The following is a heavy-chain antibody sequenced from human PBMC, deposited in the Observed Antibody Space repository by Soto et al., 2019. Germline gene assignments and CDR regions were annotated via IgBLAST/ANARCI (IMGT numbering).Heavy chain of an antibody. V-gene: IGHV5-10-1*01. D-gene: IGHD3-9*01. J-gene: IGHJ6*02. CDR1: GNSFTSYW. Sequence: XESLKIFWQGSGNSFTSYWISLVLQMPGKGLEWMGRIDPSDSYTNYSPSFQGHVTISADKSISTAYLQWSSLKASDTAMYYCARPRDILTGYYRDYYYGMDVWGQGTTVTVSS. CDR2: IDPSDSYT. CDR3: ARPRDILTGYYRDYYYGMDV.